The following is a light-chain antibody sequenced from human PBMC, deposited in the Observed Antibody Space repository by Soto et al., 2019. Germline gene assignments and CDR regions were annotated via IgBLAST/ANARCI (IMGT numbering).Light chain of an antibody. Sequence: EIVLTQSPATLSLSPGERATLSCRASQSVSSYLAWYQQKPGQAPRLLIYDASNRATGIPARFSGSGSGTDFTLTISSLEPEDFAVFYFQQRSNWPRWTFGQGTKVAIK. V-gene: IGKV3-11*01. J-gene: IGKJ1*01. CDR3: QQRSNWPRWT. CDR1: QSVSSY. CDR2: DAS.